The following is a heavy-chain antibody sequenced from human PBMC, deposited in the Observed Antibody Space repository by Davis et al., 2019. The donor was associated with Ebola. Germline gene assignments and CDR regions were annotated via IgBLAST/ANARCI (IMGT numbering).Heavy chain of an antibody. CDR2: ISWNSGSI. CDR1: GFTFDDYG. D-gene: IGHD3-10*01. J-gene: IGHJ5*02. V-gene: IGHV3-9*01. Sequence: GGSLRLSCSASSASGFTFDDYGMHWVRQAPGKGLEWVSGISWNSGSISYADSVKGRFTISRDNAKNSLYLQMNSLRAEDTALYHCAGEARYGSGKSWFDPWGQGTLVTVSS. CDR3: AGEARYGSGKSWFDP.